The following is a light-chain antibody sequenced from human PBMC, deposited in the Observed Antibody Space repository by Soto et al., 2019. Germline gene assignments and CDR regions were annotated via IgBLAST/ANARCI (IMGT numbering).Light chain of an antibody. CDR3: QQSYSTT. CDR2: GAS. Sequence: DIQMTQSPSSLSASVGDRVTITCRASQSISSYLNWYQQKPGEAPKVLLYGASILQTGVPSRFSGSGSGTDFTLTISSLQPEDFATYYCQQSYSTTFGQGTRLEI. J-gene: IGKJ5*01. V-gene: IGKV1-39*01. CDR1: QSISSY.